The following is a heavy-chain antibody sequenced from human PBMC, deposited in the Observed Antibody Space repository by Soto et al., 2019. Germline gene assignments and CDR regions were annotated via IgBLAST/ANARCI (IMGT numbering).Heavy chain of an antibody. Sequence: QVQLVQSGAEVKRPGASVKVSCRASGYTFVDYAPHWVRQAPGQGLEWVGWLNPNTGNIKYSHKFEDRVSITRDTATSTAYMELRGLRSEDTAVYFCSREAIVAENWFDPWGQGTLVTVSS. V-gene: IGHV1-3*01. D-gene: IGHD5-12*01. CDR1: GYTFVDYA. CDR3: SREAIVAENWFDP. J-gene: IGHJ5*02. CDR2: LNPNTGNI.